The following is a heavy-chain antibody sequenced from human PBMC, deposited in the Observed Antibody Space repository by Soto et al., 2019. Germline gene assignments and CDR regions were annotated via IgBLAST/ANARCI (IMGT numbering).Heavy chain of an antibody. V-gene: IGHV3-23*01. J-gene: IGHJ6*02. CDR2: IGGSGGST. CDR3: AKKEYSSSWYLGYYYYYGMDV. Sequence: GGSLRLSCAASGFTFSSYAMSWVRQAPGKGLEWVSAIGGSGGSTYYADSVKGRFTISRDNSKNTLYLQMNSLRAEDTAVYYCAKKEYSSSWYLGYYYYYGMDVWGQGTTVTVSS. CDR1: GFTFSSYA. D-gene: IGHD6-13*01.